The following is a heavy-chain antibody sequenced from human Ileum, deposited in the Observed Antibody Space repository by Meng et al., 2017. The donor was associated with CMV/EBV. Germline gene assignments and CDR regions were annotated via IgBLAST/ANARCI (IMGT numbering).Heavy chain of an antibody. J-gene: IGHJ3*01. CDR1: VSGDY. V-gene: IGHV3-53*01. Sequence: VSGDYMTWVRQAPGKGLEWVSLLYSGGDTFYADSVKGRFTISRDNSKNTLFLQMNSLRAADTAVYYCAKVSGAGYCNHGACFDGFDVWGQGTMVTVSS. D-gene: IGHD2-8*01. CDR3: AKVSGAGYCNHGACFDGFDV. CDR2: LYSGGDT.